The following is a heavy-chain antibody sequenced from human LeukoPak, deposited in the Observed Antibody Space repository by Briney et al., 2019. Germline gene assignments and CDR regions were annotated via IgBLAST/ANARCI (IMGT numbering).Heavy chain of an antibody. V-gene: IGHV1-2*06. CDR2: INPNSGGT. D-gene: IGHD3-22*01. CDR1: GGTFSSYA. CDR3: ASTSMIELSDAFDI. Sequence: VASVKVSCKASGGTFSSYAISWVRQAPGQGLEWMGRINPNSGGTNYAQKFQGRVTMTRDTSISTAYMELSRLRSDDTAVYYCASTSMIELSDAFDIWGQGTMVTVSS. J-gene: IGHJ3*02.